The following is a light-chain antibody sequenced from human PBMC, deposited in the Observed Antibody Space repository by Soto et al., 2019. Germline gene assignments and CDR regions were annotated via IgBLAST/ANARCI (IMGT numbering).Light chain of an antibody. J-gene: IGLJ2*01. CDR2: KDS. CDR3: QSAYSSGTYVV. CDR1: ALPKPY. Sequence: SSELTQPPSVSVSPGQTARITCSGDALPKPYAYWYQQKPGQAPVLVIYKDSEKPSGIPERFSGSSSGTTVTLTISVVPAEDEADYYCQSAYSSGTYVVFGGGTKLTVL. V-gene: IGLV3-25*03.